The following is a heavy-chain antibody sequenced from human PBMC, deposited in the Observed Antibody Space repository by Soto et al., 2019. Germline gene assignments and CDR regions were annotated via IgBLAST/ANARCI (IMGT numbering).Heavy chain of an antibody. J-gene: IGHJ4*02. V-gene: IGHV3-23*01. CDR2: ISGSGGNT. Sequence: EVLLLESGGDLVQPGGSLGLSCAASGFTFSSYAMGWVRQAPGKGLEWVSLISGSGGNTYYADSVKGRFTISRDNSKNTLYLQMNTLRAEDTALYYCARATFGGAMVWGQGTLVTVSS. CDR1: GFTFSSYA. CDR3: ARATFGGAMV. D-gene: IGHD3-16*01.